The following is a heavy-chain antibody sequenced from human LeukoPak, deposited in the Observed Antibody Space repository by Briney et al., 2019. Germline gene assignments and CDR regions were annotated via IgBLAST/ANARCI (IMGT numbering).Heavy chain of an antibody. D-gene: IGHD6-19*01. V-gene: IGHV1-2*02. J-gene: IGHJ4*02. Sequence: GASVKVSCKASGYTFTDYYMHWVRQAPGQGLEWMGWINPNSGGTDYAQKFQGRVTMTRDTSISTAYMDLSSLRSDDTAVYYCARDSHSSGLFLPDYWGQGTLVTVSS. CDR1: GYTFTDYY. CDR2: INPNSGGT. CDR3: ARDSHSSGLFLPDY.